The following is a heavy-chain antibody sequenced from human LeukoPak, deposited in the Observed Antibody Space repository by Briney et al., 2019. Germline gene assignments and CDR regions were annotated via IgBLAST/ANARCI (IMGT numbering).Heavy chain of an antibody. V-gene: IGHV3-30*04. CDR1: GFTFSSYA. CDR3: ARGGYDL. J-gene: IGHJ5*02. D-gene: IGHD3-22*01. Sequence: GGSLRLSCAASGFTFSSYAMHWVRQAPGKGLEWVAVISYDGSNKYYADSVKGRFTISRDNSKNTLYLQMNSLRAEDTAVYYCARGGYDLWGQGTLVTVSS. CDR2: ISYDGSNK.